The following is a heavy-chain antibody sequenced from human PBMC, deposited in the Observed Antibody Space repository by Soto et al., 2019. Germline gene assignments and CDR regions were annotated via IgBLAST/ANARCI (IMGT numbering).Heavy chain of an antibody. V-gene: IGHV4-39*01. CDR3: ARHTTVTTPGWFDP. CDR2: IYYSGST. CDR1: VASISSSSYT. J-gene: IGHJ5*02. Sequence: PSETLSFTGPVSVASISSSSYTWGWIRQPPGKGLEWIGSIYYSGSTYYNPSLKSRVTISVDTSKNQFSLKLSSVTAADTAVYYCARHTTVTTPGWFDPWGQGPLVTVSS. D-gene: IGHD4-17*01.